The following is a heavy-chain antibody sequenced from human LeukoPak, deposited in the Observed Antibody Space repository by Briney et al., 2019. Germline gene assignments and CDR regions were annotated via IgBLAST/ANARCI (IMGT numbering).Heavy chain of an antibody. Sequence: ASVEVSCRASGYTFTSYGISWVRQAPGRGLEWMGWISAYNGNTNYAQKLQGRVTMTTDTSTSTAYMELRSLRSDDTAVYYCARLLGTAANDAFDIWGQGTMVTVSS. CDR1: GYTFTSYG. CDR2: ISAYNGNT. J-gene: IGHJ3*02. V-gene: IGHV1-18*01. D-gene: IGHD2-2*01. CDR3: ARLLGTAANDAFDI.